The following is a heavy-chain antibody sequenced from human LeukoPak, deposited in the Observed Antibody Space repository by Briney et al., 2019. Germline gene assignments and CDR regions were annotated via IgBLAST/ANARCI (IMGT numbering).Heavy chain of an antibody. CDR3: ARGSGDYPPYFDY. Sequence: GGSLRLSCAASGFTFSSYSMNWVRQAPGKGLEWVSSISSSSSYIYYADSVNGRFTISRDNAKNSLFLQMNSLRAEDTAVYYCARGSGDYPPYFDYWGQGTLVTVSS. CDR2: ISSSSSYI. J-gene: IGHJ4*02. D-gene: IGHD4-17*01. CDR1: GFTFSSYS. V-gene: IGHV3-21*06.